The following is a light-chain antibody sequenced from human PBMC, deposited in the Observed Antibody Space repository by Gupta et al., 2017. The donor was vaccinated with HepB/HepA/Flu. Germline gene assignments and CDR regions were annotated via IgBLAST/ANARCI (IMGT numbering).Light chain of an antibody. J-gene: IGLJ2*01. Sequence: QSVLTQPPSVSGAPGQRVTISCTGSSSNIGAGYDVHWYQQLPGTAPKLLIDGNSNRPSGVPDRFSGYKAGTYASPDTTGLQAEDEADDYCQSYDSSLRGSVFGGGTKLTVL. CDR3: QSYDSSLRGSV. CDR1: SSNIGAGYD. V-gene: IGLV1-40*01. CDR2: GNS.